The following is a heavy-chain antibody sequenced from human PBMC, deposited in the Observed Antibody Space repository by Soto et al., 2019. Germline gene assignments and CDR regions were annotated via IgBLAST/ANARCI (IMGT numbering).Heavy chain of an antibody. CDR2: LLHIGDSA. CDR1: GFIFSANA. J-gene: IGHJ4*02. D-gene: IGHD2-2*01. V-gene: IGHV3-23*01. Sequence: DVQLLESGGGLVQPGGSLRLSCVASGFIFSANAMPWVRQSPGKGLEWVASLLHIGDSAYYADAVKGRFTISRDTSERTLYLQRNSLRAEDTAVYYWARRGLSTNDYWGQGTLVTVSS. CDR3: ARRGLSTNDY.